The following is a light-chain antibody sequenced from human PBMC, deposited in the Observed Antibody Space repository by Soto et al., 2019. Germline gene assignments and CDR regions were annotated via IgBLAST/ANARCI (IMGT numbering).Light chain of an antibody. CDR1: SSDVGGSNF. V-gene: IGLV2-14*03. CDR3: VSYTSSTTYV. CDR2: DVA. J-gene: IGLJ1*01. Sequence: QSALTQPASVSDSPGQSITISCTGTSSDVGGSNFVSWYQQHPGKPPKLIIYDVASRPSGVSNRFSGSKSGSTASLIISRLQTDDEADYYCVSYTSSTTYVFGTGTKLTVL.